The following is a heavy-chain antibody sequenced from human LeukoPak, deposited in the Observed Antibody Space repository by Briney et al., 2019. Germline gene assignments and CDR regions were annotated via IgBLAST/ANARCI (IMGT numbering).Heavy chain of an antibody. D-gene: IGHD7-27*01. Sequence: GGSLRLSCAASRFTFSSYAMSWVRQAPGKGLEWVSVISATDGSTYYADSVKGRFTISRDDSTNTLPLQMNSLRVQDTAIYYCGRDLAWGAFDYWGQGTLVSVS. V-gene: IGHV3-23*01. CDR2: ISATDGST. CDR1: RFTFSSYA. CDR3: GRDLAWGAFDY. J-gene: IGHJ4*02.